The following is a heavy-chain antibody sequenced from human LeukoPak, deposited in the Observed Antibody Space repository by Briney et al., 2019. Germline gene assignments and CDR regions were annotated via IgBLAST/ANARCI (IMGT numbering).Heavy chain of an antibody. J-gene: IGHJ4*02. D-gene: IGHD6-13*01. CDR1: SGSISGYY. CDR2: IYYSGST. CDR3: ARDLEYSSSCPGY. Sequence: SETLSLTCTVSSGSISGYYWSWIRQPPGKGLEWIGSIYYSGSTYYNPSLKSRVTISVDTSKNQFSLKLSSVTAADTAVYYCARDLEYSSSCPGYWGQGTLVTVSS. V-gene: IGHV4-59*12.